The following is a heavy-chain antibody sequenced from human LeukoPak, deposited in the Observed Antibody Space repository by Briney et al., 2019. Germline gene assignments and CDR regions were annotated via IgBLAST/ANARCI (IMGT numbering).Heavy chain of an antibody. J-gene: IGHJ4*02. CDR3: ARDEGIRFLEWLLVY. CDR2: INPSGGST. D-gene: IGHD3-3*01. CDR1: GYTFTSYY. Sequence: ASVKVSCKASGYTFTSYYMHWVRQAPGQGLEWMGIINPSGGSTSYAQKFQGRVTMTRDTSTSTVYMELSRLRSEDTAVYYCARDEGIRFLEWLLVYWGQGTQVTVSS. V-gene: IGHV1-46*01.